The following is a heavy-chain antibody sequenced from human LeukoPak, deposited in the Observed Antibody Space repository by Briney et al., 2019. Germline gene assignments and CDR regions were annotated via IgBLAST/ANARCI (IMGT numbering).Heavy chain of an antibody. CDR2: IIPIFGTA. J-gene: IGHJ4*02. V-gene: IGHV1-69*05. CDR3: ARDSGSSSSWDLDY. CDR1: GGTFSSYA. D-gene: IGHD6-13*01. Sequence: SVKLSCKASGGTFSSYAISWVRQAPGHPLEWMGGIIPIFGTANYAHKFQGRVTITTEESTSTAYMELSSLRSEDTAVYYCARDSGSSSSWDLDYWGQGTLVTVSS.